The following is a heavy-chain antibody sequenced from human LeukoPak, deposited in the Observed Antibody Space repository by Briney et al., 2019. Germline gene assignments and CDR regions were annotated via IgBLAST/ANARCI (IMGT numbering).Heavy chain of an antibody. Sequence: PSETLSLTCTVSGGSISSYYWSWIRQPAGKGLEWIGRIYTSGSTNYNPSLKSRVTMSVDTSKNQFSLKLSSVTAADTAVYYCARARNYYDSSGYKDNWFDPWGQGTLVTVSS. CDR3: ARARNYYDSSGYKDNWFDP. D-gene: IGHD3-22*01. V-gene: IGHV4-4*07. J-gene: IGHJ5*02. CDR2: IYTSGST. CDR1: GGSISSYY.